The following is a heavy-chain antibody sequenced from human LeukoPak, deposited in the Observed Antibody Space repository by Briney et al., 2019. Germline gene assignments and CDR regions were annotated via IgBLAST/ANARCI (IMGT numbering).Heavy chain of an antibody. D-gene: IGHD1-1*01. CDR2: IYYSGST. V-gene: IGHV4-30-4*08. CDR1: GGSITSGDYY. CDR3: ARVGAYNSPLNAFDI. J-gene: IGHJ3*02. Sequence: SQTLSLTCTVSGGSITSGDYYWSWIRQPPGKGLEWIGYIYYSGSTYYNPSLKGRITISVDTSKNQFSLKLTSVTAADTAVYYCARVGAYNSPLNAFDIWGQGTMVTLSS.